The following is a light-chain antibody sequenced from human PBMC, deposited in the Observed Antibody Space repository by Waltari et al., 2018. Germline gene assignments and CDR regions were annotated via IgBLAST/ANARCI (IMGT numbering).Light chain of an antibody. CDR1: QSVSKY. CDR2: DSS. J-gene: IGKJ1*01. Sequence: EIVLTQSPGTLSLSPGERATLPCRARQSVSKYLAWDQQKPGQAPRLLIYDSSIRATGITGRFSGSGWGTDFSLTISSLEPEDVAVYYCQKYGTLPATFGQGSKVQ. CDR3: QKYGTLPAT. V-gene: IGKV3-20*01.